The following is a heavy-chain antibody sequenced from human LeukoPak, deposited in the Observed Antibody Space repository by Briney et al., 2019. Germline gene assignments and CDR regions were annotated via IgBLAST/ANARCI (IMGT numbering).Heavy chain of an antibody. J-gene: IGHJ4*02. CDR3: ARYYDILTGAVDNLDY. CDR2: IYHSGST. Sequence: SETLSLTCTVSGYSISSGYYWGWIRQPPGKGLEWIGTIYHSGSTYYNPSLKSRVTISVDTSKNQFSLKLSSVTAADTAVYYCARYYDILTGAVDNLDYWGQGTLVTVSS. CDR1: GYSISSGYY. V-gene: IGHV4-38-2*02. D-gene: IGHD3-9*01.